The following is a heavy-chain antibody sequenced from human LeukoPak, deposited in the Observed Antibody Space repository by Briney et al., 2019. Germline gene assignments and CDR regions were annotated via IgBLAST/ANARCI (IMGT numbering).Heavy chain of an antibody. V-gene: IGHV3-72*01. CDR2: TGNKANSYTT. D-gene: IGHD3-10*01. Sequence: PGGSLRLSCSASGFTFSDHYMDWVRQAPGKGLEWVGRTGNKANSYTTKYAASVKGRFTISRDDSKNSLYLQMNSLKTEDTAVYYCAKGRGYDDYYFDYWGQGTLVTVSS. CDR3: AKGRGYDDYYFDY. CDR1: GFTFSDHY. J-gene: IGHJ4*02.